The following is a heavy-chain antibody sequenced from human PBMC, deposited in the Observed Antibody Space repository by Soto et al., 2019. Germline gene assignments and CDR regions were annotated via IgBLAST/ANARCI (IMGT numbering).Heavy chain of an antibody. Sequence: SETRSLTWAVSGGSISSGGYSWSWIRQPPGKGLEWIGYIYHSGITYYNPSLKSRVTISVDRSKNQFSLKLSSVTAADTAVYYCARVGPYCGGDCVDYWGQGTLVTVSS. CDR1: GGSISSGGYS. V-gene: IGHV4-30-2*01. D-gene: IGHD2-21*02. CDR3: ARVGPYCGGDCVDY. CDR2: IYHSGIT. J-gene: IGHJ4*02.